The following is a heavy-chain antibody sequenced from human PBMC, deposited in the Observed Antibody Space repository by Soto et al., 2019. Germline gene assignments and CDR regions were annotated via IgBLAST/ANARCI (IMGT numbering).Heavy chain of an antibody. Sequence: QVQLVQSGAEVKKPGASVKVSCKASNYPFINFGISWVRQAPGQGLEWMGWITTFNGKTNYAQKFQGRITITADTSATTAYMELRSLISDDTAVYCCVGDRFAYFGHPASDYWGQGTLVTVSS. V-gene: IGHV1-18*01. CDR3: VGDRFAYFGHPASDY. CDR2: ITTFNGKT. CDR1: NYPFINFG. D-gene: IGHD3-9*01. J-gene: IGHJ4*02.